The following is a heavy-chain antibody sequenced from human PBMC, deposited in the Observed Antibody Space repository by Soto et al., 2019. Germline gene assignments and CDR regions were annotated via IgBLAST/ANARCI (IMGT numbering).Heavy chain of an antibody. J-gene: IGHJ6*02. Sequence: SETLSLTCKVSGGSMRGYSWSWIRQTPGEGLEWIGYVSHSGRTDYSPSLKNRVTISLDMSKNHFALHVNSADPADTAVYYCARVAMENYHDMWSGSTSSALDVWGQGTTVTVSS. D-gene: IGHD3-3*01. CDR2: VSHSGRT. V-gene: IGHV4-59*13. CDR3: ARVAMENYHDMWSGSTSSALDV. CDR1: GGSMRGYS.